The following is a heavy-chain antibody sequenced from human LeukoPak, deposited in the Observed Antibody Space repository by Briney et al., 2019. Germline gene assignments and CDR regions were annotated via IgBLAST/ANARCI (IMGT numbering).Heavy chain of an antibody. CDR1: GFTFTSSA. V-gene: IGHV1-58*01. D-gene: IGHD3-10*01. Sequence: SVKVSCKASGFTFTSSAVQWVRQARGQRLEWIGWIVVGSGNTNYAQKFQERVTITRDISTSTAYMELSSLRSEDTAVYYCAADVIDGSGLAYWGQGTLVTVSS. CDR3: AADVIDGSGLAY. CDR2: IVVGSGNT. J-gene: IGHJ4*02.